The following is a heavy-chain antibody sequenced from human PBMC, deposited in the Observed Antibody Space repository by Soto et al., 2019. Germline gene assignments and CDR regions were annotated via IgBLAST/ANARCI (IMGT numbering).Heavy chain of an antibody. CDR1: GDTFRSYA. CDR2: IIPISGTA. Sequence: GASVKPSCEAPGDTFRSYAVRWPCQAPEHGLEWIVEIIPISGTANYAQKLRGNATTSADDSPSPAYMEMSCVRYVDMAVYYFPAEDCERLDCYGMDVWGHGTTDTVSS. V-gene: IGHV1-69*13. D-gene: IGHD2-21*01. CDR3: PAEDCERLDCYGMDV. J-gene: IGHJ6*01.